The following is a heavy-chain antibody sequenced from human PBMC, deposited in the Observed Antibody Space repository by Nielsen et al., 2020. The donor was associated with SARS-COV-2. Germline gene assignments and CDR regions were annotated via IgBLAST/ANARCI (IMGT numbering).Heavy chain of an antibody. Sequence: GESLKISCAASGFTLSNYNMHWVRQGPGKGLVWVSRINRDGSVTNYADSVKGRFTISRDNGGNTLYLQVNSLRAEDTAVYYCVREGDGYHSYYYGLDVWGRGTTVTVS. V-gene: IGHV3-74*01. CDR1: GFTLSNYN. J-gene: IGHJ6*02. CDR3: VREGDGYHSYYYGLDV. D-gene: IGHD5-24*01. CDR2: INRDGSVT.